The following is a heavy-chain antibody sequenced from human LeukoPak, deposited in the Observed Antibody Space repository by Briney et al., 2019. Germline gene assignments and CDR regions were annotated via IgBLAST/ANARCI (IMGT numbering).Heavy chain of an antibody. J-gene: IGHJ4*02. CDR3: ANRSPYSSGWWTWGY. D-gene: IGHD6-19*01. Sequence: GGSLSLSWAASGFTFSSYGMSWVRQAPGKGLEWVSAISGNGDSTYYADSVKGRFTISRDNSKNTLYLQMNSLRAEDTAVYYCANRSPYSSGWWTWGYWGQGTLVTVSS. CDR2: ISGNGDST. V-gene: IGHV3-23*01. CDR1: GFTFSSYG.